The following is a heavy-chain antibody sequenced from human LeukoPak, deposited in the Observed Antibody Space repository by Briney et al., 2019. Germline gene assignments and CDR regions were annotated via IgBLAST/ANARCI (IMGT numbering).Heavy chain of an antibody. D-gene: IGHD3-16*02. CDR1: GYTSTSYW. J-gene: IGHJ4*02. V-gene: IGHV5-10-1*01. Sequence: GESLRISCKGSGYTSTSYWITWVRQMPGKGLEWMGRIDPSDSYTNYSPSFQGHVTISAVKSISTVYLQWSSLQASDTAMYYCARRVGELSPDDFWGQGTLVTVSS. CDR3: ARRVGELSPDDF. CDR2: IDPSDSYT.